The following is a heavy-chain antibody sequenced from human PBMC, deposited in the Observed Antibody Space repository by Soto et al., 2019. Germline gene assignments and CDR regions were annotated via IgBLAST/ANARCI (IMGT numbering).Heavy chain of an antibody. Sequence: QVQLVQSGAEVKKPGSSVKVSCKASGGTFSSYTISWVRQAPGQGLEWMGRIIPILGIANYAQKFQGRVTITADKSTSTAYMELSSLRSEDTAVYYCARDYYYYYYRDVWGKGTTVTVSS. CDR1: GGTFSSYT. J-gene: IGHJ6*03. CDR3: ARDYYYYYYRDV. V-gene: IGHV1-69*08. CDR2: IIPILGIA.